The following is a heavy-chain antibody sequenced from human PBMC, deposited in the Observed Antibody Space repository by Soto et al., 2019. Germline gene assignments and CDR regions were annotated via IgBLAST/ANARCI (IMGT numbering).Heavy chain of an antibody. CDR1: GFTFSSFS. CDR2: ISYDGSNT. D-gene: IGHD3-10*02. Sequence: QVQLVESGGGVVQPGRSLTLSCAASGFTFSSFSMHWVRQAPGKGLAWVAVISYDGSNTHYAESVKGRFNISRDDSKNTVFLQMNNLRGEDSAVYYCARDHGMFLSYYYYGMDVWGQGTTVSVSS. V-gene: IGHV3-30-3*01. J-gene: IGHJ6*02. CDR3: ARDHGMFLSYYYYGMDV.